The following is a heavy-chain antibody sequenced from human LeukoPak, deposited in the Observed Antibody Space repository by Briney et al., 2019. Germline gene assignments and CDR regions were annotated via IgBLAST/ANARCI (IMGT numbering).Heavy chain of an antibody. J-gene: IGHJ6*04. Sequence: ASVKVSCKASGYTFTSHYMHWVRQAPGQGLEWMGIINPSGGGTSYAQKFQGRVTMTRDTSTSTVYMELSSLRSEDTAVYYCARMPWFGELSDYGMDVWGKGTTVTVSS. CDR1: GYTFTSHY. CDR3: ARMPWFGELSDYGMDV. V-gene: IGHV1-46*01. D-gene: IGHD3-10*01. CDR2: INPSGGGT.